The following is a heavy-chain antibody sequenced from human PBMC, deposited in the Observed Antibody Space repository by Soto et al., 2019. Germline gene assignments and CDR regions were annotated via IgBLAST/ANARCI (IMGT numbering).Heavy chain of an antibody. V-gene: IGHV1-69*01. CDR2: ISPMFGKA. J-gene: IGHJ4*02. Sequence: QVQLVQSGAEVKRPGSSVKVSCKASGGTFNNYAINWVRQAPGKGLEWMGDISPMFGKANYAQKFQDRVKITADDSTATAYLELSSLRSEDTALYYCAREVEVHTPVFGFWGQGSLVTVSS. CDR3: AREVEVHTPVFGF. D-gene: IGHD2-2*01. CDR1: GGTFNNYA.